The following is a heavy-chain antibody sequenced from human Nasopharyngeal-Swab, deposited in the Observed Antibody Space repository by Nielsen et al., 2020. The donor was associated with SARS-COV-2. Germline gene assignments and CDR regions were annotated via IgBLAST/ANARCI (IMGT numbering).Heavy chain of an antibody. CDR2: NGAYNGNT. J-gene: IGHJ4*02. CDR1: GYIFTSYD. Sequence: ASVKVSCKASGYIFTSYDISWVRQARGQGLEWMGWNGAYNGNTNYAQKFQDRVTMTTDTSTSTVYMKLRSLRSDDTAVYYCARHGVAEDYWGQGTLVTVSS. D-gene: IGHD3-3*01. V-gene: IGHV1-18*01. CDR3: ARHGVAEDY.